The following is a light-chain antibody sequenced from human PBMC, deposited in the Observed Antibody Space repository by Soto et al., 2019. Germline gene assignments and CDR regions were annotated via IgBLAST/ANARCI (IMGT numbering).Light chain of an antibody. CDR2: DAS. Sequence: PSTLSGSVGDRVTIPCRASQTIGSWLAWYQQKPGKAPKLLIYDASALPRGVPSGFSGSGSGTKFTLTIARLQPDDFATYYCQKYETFSGTXGPGTKVDIK. J-gene: IGKJ1*01. V-gene: IGKV1-5*01. CDR1: QTIGSW. CDR3: QKYETFSGT.